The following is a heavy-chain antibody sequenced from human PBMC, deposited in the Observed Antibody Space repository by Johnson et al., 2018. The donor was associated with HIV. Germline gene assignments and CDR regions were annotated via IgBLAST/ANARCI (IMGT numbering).Heavy chain of an antibody. J-gene: IGHJ3*02. D-gene: IGHD6-13*01. CDR3: ARGVSSSWYSLDAFDI. CDR2: ISYDGSNK. Sequence: QVQLVESGGGVVQPGRSLRLSCAASGFTFSSYAMHWVRQAPGKGLEWVAVISYDGSNKYYADSVKGLFTISRDNSKHTLYLQMNSLRAEDTAVYYCARGVSSSWYSLDAFDIWGQGTMVTVSS. CDR1: GFTFSSYA. V-gene: IGHV3-30-3*01.